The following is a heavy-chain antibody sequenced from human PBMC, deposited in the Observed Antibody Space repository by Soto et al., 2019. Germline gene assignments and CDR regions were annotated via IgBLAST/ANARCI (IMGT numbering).Heavy chain of an antibody. D-gene: IGHD2-2*02. J-gene: IGHJ5*02. CDR3: ARSTAISGLGWFDP. V-gene: IGHV1-69*06. Sequence: ASVKVSCKASGGTFSSYAIGWVRQAPGQGLEWMGGIIPIFGTANYAQKFQGRVTITADKSTSTAYMELSSLRSEDTAVYYCARSTAISGLGWFDPWGQGTLVTVSS. CDR2: IIPIFGTA. CDR1: GGTFSSYA.